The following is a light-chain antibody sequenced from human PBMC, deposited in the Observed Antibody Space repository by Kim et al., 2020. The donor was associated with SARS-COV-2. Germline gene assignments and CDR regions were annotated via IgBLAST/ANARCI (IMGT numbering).Light chain of an antibody. Sequence: DIQLTQSPSSLSASVGDRVTITCRASAALNNYLNWYQQRPGRAPKLLIYTASNLQSGVPTRFSGSGSGTDFTLTISSMQPEDFATYYCQQTYSIPWTFGRGTKVDIK. CDR3: QQTYSIPWT. J-gene: IGKJ1*01. CDR1: AALNNY. V-gene: IGKV1-39*01. CDR2: TAS.